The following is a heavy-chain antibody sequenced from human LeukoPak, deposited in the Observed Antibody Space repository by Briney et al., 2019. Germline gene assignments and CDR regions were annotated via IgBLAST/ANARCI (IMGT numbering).Heavy chain of an antibody. CDR3: AKDLGGLHDWFDP. J-gene: IGHJ5*02. D-gene: IGHD3-16*01. V-gene: IGHV3-30*02. Sequence: PGGSLRLSCAASGFTFSSYGMHWVRQAPGKGLEWVAFIRYDGSNKYYADSVKGRFTISRGNSKNTLYLQMNSLRAEDTAVYYCAKDLGGLHDWFDPWGQGTLATVSS. CDR1: GFTFSSYG. CDR2: IRYDGSNK.